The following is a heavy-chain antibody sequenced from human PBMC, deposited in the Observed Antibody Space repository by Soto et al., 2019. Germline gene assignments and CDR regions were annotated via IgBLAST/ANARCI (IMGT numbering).Heavy chain of an antibody. CDR1: GCSISSSSYY. CDR2: IYYSGST. CDR3: ARHVDSGPFGVTPQGFDY. Sequence: PSETLSLTCTVSGCSISSSSYYWGWIRQPPGKGLEWIGSIYYSGSTYYNPSLKSRVTISVDTSKNQFYLKLSSVTAADTAVYYFARHVDSGPFGVTPQGFDYWGQGTLVTVSS. V-gene: IGHV4-39*01. D-gene: IGHD3-3*01. J-gene: IGHJ4*02.